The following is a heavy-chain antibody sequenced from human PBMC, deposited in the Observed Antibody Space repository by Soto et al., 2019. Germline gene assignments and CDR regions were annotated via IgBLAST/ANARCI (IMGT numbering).Heavy chain of an antibody. D-gene: IGHD3-3*01. J-gene: IGHJ4*02. CDR3: AKTYYDIWSGYYPIDN. Sequence: GGSLRLSCAASGFTFSSYAMSWVRQAPGKGLEWVSSTSSGSSYIFYADSVKGRFTISRDNAKNSLYLQMNSLRAEDTAVYYCAKTYYDIWSGYYPIDNWGQGTLVTVSS. CDR2: TSSGSSYI. V-gene: IGHV3-21*01. CDR1: GFTFSSYA.